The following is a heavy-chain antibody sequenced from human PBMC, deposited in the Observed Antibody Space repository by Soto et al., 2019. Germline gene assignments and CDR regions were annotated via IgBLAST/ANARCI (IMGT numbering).Heavy chain of an antibody. CDR2: ISAYNGNT. CDR3: GADVCGSYYTTVDY. CDR1: GYTFTSYG. V-gene: IGHV1-18*01. J-gene: IGHJ4*02. D-gene: IGHD1-26*01. Sequence: QVQLVQSGAEVKKPGASVKVSCKASGYTFTSYGISWVRQAPGQGLEWMGWISAYNGNTKYAQKVQGRVTTTTDTPTGTAYMERRSLRPDATAVNYCGADVCGSYYTTVDYGGQGPRFTFSS.